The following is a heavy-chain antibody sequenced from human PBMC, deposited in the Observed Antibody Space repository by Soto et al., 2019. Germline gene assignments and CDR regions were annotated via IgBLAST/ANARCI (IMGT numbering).Heavy chain of an antibody. D-gene: IGHD6-19*01. Sequence: SLRRYGAASGFTFRSYAMHWVRQAPGKGLEWVAVISYDESDKYYADSLKGRFTISRDNSKNTLYLQMNSLRGEDTAVYYCARDLSVAGPDYWGQGTLVTVSS. J-gene: IGHJ4*02. V-gene: IGHV3-30*03. CDR1: GFTFRSYA. CDR2: ISYDESDK. CDR3: ARDLSVAGPDY.